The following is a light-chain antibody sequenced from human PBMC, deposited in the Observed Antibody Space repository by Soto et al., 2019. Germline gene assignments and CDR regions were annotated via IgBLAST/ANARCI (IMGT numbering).Light chain of an antibody. CDR1: QSVLYSSNNKNY. Sequence: DIVMTQSPDSLAVSLGERATINCKSSQSVLYSSNNKNYLAWYQQKPGQPPKLLMYWASTRESGVPDRFSGSGSGPDFTLTNSSLQADDGAVYYGQQYYRTPRTFGQGTKVEIK. CDR2: WAS. J-gene: IGKJ1*01. V-gene: IGKV4-1*01. CDR3: QQYYRTPRT.